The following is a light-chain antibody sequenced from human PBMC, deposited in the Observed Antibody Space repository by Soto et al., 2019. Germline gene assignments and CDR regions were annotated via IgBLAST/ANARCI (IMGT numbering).Light chain of an antibody. CDR2: GAS. CDR3: QHYNNWVFT. J-gene: IGKJ3*01. CDR1: QSVSNN. Sequence: EIVMTQSPATLSVSPGERATLSCRASQSVSNNLAWYQQKPGQAPRLLIYGASTRATGIPARFSGSGSGTEFTLTISSLQSEDFAVYYCQHYNNWVFTFGPGTKVDIK. V-gene: IGKV3-15*01.